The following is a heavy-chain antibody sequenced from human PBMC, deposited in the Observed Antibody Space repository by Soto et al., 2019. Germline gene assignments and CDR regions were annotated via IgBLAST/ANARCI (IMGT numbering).Heavy chain of an antibody. CDR3: ALKVVTYYDN. D-gene: IGHD2-21*02. Sequence: QVRLVQSGAEVKKPGASVRISCRASGYSFTSTYVHWVRQAPGQGPEWMGIINPAGGTTYYAQKFQGRLTITSDTSTYTVFMDLNDLTSEDTAVYFCALKVVTYYDNWGQGTLLTVSS. J-gene: IGHJ4*02. CDR2: INPAGGTT. V-gene: IGHV1-46*01. CDR1: GYSFTSTY.